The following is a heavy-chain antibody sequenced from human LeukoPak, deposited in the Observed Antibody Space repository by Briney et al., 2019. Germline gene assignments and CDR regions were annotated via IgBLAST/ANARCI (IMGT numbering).Heavy chain of an antibody. CDR1: GFTISSYW. Sequence: LSGGSLRLSCAASGFTISSYWMNWVRQAPGKGLEWVANIKQDGSEKKYVDSVKGRFTISRDNAKNSLYLQMNSLRAEDTAVYYCARKLYSDNSHDAFDIWGQGTMVIVSS. J-gene: IGHJ3*02. V-gene: IGHV3-7*01. CDR3: ARKLYSDNSHDAFDI. D-gene: IGHD1-26*01. CDR2: IKQDGSEK.